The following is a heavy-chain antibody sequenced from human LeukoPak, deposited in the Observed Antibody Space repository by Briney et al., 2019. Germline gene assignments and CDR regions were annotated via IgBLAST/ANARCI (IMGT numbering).Heavy chain of an antibody. Sequence: SETLSLTCTVSGGSISSSSYYWGWIRQPPGKGLEWIGSIYYSGSTYYNPSLKSRVTISVDRSKNQFSLKLRSVIAADTAVYYCARVGWELLGPFDHWGQGTLVNVSS. CDR1: GGSISSSSYY. J-gene: IGHJ4*02. CDR2: IYYSGST. V-gene: IGHV4-39*07. D-gene: IGHD1-26*01. CDR3: ARVGWELLGPFDH.